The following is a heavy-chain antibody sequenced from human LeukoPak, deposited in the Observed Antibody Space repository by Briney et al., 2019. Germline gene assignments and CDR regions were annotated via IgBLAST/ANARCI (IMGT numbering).Heavy chain of an antibody. CDR1: GHSISSGDWY. CDR2: IYTSGST. D-gene: IGHD3-22*01. J-gene: IGHJ4*02. Sequence: SETLSRTCTVSGHSISSGDWYWSWIRQPAGKGLEWIGSIYTSGSTTYNPSLKSRVTISGDTSENQFSLRLSSVTAADTAVYYCARASYSYDISGWVPFDYWGQGTLVTVSS. CDR3: ARASYSYDISGWVPFDY. V-gene: IGHV4-61*02.